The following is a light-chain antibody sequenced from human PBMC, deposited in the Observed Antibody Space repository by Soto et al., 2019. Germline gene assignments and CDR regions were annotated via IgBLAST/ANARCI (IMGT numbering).Light chain of an antibody. CDR3: KQRHMWPIT. V-gene: IGKV3-15*01. J-gene: IGKJ5*01. CDR1: QSVSSN. Sequence: EIVVTQSPATLSVSPGERAPLSCRASQSVSSNLAWYQQNPGQAPRLLIYGASTRATGIPARFSGSGSGTDFTLTISSLEPEDSAVYYCKQRHMWPITFGQGTRRELK. CDR2: GAS.